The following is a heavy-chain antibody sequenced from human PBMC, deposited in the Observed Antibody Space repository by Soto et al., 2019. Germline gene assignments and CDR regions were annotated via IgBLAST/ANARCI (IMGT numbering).Heavy chain of an antibody. CDR2: ISDDGSKK. CDR1: GLTFIRHG. J-gene: IGHJ4*02. V-gene: IGHV3-30-3*01. Sequence: QVQLVESGGGVVQPGRSLRLSCAASGLTFIRHGMHWVRQVPGKGLEWVAAISDDGSKKHYVDSVKGRCSISRDKSRNTVFLQMNSLRAEDTAVYFCAGERETSSWFLSGFEYWGQGTLVTVSS. CDR3: AGERETSSWFLSGFEY. D-gene: IGHD6-19*01.